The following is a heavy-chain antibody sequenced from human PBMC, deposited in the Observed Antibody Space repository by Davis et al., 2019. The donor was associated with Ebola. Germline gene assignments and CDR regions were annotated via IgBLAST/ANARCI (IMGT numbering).Heavy chain of an antibody. D-gene: IGHD6-19*01. Sequence: GESLKISCAASGFTFSSHAMSWVRQAPGKGLEWVSGISGTGSGTYYANSVKGRFTIPRDNSKNTLFLQLNSLGVEDTAVYYCAKGGSGWPSDYSYGLGVWGKGTTVTVSS. CDR2: ISGTGSGT. V-gene: IGHV3-23*01. CDR3: AKGGSGWPSDYSYGLGV. J-gene: IGHJ6*04. CDR1: GFTFSSHA.